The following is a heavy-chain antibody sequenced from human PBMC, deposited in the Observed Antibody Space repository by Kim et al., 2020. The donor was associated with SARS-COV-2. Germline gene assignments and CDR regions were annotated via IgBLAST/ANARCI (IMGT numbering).Heavy chain of an antibody. CDR1: GGSVSSGSYY. CDR2: IYYSGST. CDR3: ARDSLRGVIGYYYYGVDV. J-gene: IGHJ6*02. Sequence: SETLSLTCTVSGGSVSSGSYYWSWIRQPPGKGLEWIGYIYYSGSTYYNPSLKSRVTISVDTSKNQFSLKLSSVTAADTAVYYCARDSLRGVIGYYYYGVDVWGQGTPVTVSS. D-gene: IGHD3-10*01. V-gene: IGHV4-61*01.